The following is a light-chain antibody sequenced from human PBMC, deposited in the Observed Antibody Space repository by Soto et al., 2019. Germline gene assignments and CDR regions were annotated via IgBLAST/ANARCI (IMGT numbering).Light chain of an antibody. CDR3: AAWDDSLSGVV. J-gene: IGLJ2*01. V-gene: IGLV1-47*01. CDR1: GSNIGSNY. CDR2: SNN. Sequence: QSVLTQPPSASGTPGQRVTISCSGSGSNIGSNYVYWYQQLPGTAPKLVINSNNQRPSGVPDRLSGSKSGTSASLDISGLRSEDEAQYYCAAWDDSLSGVVFGRGTQLTVL.